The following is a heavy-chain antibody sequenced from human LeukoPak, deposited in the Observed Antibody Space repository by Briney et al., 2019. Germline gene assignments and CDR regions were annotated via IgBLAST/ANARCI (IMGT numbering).Heavy chain of an antibody. V-gene: IGHV4-30-2*01. Sequence: KPSETLSLTCTVSGGSISSGGYSWSWIRQPPGQGLEWIGYIYHSGSTYYNPSLKSRVTISVDRSKNQFSLKLSSVTAADTAVYYCARVVVPPISRVHIRRHMRRWFDPWGQGTLVTVSS. CDR3: ARVVVPPISRVHIRRHMRRWFDP. J-gene: IGHJ5*02. D-gene: IGHD2-2*01. CDR2: IYHSGST. CDR1: GGSISSGGYS.